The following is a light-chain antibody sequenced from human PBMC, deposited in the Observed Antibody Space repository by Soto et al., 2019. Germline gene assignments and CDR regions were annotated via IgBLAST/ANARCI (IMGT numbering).Light chain of an antibody. CDR1: SSDVGGYNY. Sequence: QSVLTQPASVSGSPGQSITISCTGTSSDVGGYNYVSWYQQHPGKAPKLMIYEVSNRPSGVSNRFSGSKSGNTASLTISGLQAEDEADCYCSSYTSSSTAVFGTGTKGTVL. CDR2: EVS. CDR3: SSYTSSSTAV. J-gene: IGLJ1*01. V-gene: IGLV2-14*01.